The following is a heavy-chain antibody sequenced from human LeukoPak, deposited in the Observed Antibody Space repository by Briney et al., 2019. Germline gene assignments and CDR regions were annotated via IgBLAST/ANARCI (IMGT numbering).Heavy chain of an antibody. CDR2: IYHSGST. Sequence: TSETLSLTCTVSGYSISSGYYWGWIRQPPGKGLEWIGSIYHSGSTYYNPSLKSRVTISVDTSKNQFSLKLSSATAADTAVYYCARDYPLSGWYKGIDYWGQGTLVTVSS. D-gene: IGHD6-19*01. V-gene: IGHV4-38-2*02. CDR1: GYSISSGYY. J-gene: IGHJ4*02. CDR3: ARDYPLSGWYKGIDY.